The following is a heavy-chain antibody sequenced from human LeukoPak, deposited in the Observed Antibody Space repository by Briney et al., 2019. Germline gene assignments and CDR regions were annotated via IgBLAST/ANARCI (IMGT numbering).Heavy chain of an antibody. D-gene: IGHD6-13*01. Sequence: GESLKISCKGSGYSFTSYWIGWVRQMPGKGLEWVGIIYPGDSDTRYSPSFQGQVTISADKSISTAYLQWSSLKASDTAMYYCARQSSSWFQNTPYYFDYWGQRTLVTVSS. V-gene: IGHV5-51*01. J-gene: IGHJ4*02. CDR3: ARQSSSWFQNTPYYFDY. CDR1: GYSFTSYW. CDR2: IYPGDSDT.